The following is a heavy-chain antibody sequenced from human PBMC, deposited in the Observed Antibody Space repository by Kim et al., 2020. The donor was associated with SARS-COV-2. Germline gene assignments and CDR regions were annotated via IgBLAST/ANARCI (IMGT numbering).Heavy chain of an antibody. CDR3: ARPADYGDYALDY. Sequence: AQKLQGRVTMTTDTSTSTAYMELRSLRSDDTAVYYCARPADYGDYALDYWGQGTLVTVSS. J-gene: IGHJ4*02. V-gene: IGHV1-18*01. D-gene: IGHD4-17*01.